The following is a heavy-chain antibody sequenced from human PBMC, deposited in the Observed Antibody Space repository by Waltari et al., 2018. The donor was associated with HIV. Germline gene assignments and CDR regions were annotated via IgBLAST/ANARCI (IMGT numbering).Heavy chain of an antibody. Sequence: EVQLEESGGGLVEPGGSLRLTCVTFGFTFSNSWMHWVRQVPVKGLVWGPRINVNGFNINYAGSVPGRCTISRDNASNTLLRQMDCLKAEDTAVYYCVRGDGDWGQGTLVTVSS. CDR1: GFTFSNSW. CDR2: INVNGFNI. CDR3: VRGDGD. J-gene: IGHJ4*02. D-gene: IGHD3-16*01. V-gene: IGHV3-74*01.